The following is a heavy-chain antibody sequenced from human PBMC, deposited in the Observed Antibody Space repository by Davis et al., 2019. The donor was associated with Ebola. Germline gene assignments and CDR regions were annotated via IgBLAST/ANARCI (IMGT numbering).Heavy chain of an antibody. CDR3: ARTVTTGFDHWFDP. D-gene: IGHD4-17*01. J-gene: IGHJ5*02. Sequence: PGGSLRLSCAASGFTFSSYGMHWVRQAPGKGLEWVAVIWYDGSNKYYADSVKGRFTISRDNSKNTLYLQMNSLRAEDTAVYYCARTVTTGFDHWFDPWGQGTLVTVSS. CDR1: GFTFSSYG. CDR2: IWYDGSNK. V-gene: IGHV3-33*01.